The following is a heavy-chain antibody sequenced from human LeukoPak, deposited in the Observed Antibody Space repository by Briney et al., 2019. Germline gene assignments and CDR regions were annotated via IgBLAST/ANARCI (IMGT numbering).Heavy chain of an antibody. J-gene: IGHJ4*02. V-gene: IGHV4-31*03. CDR1: GGSISSGGYY. CDR3: ARSVPYCSSTSCYGVLPSYYFDY. CDR2: IYYSGST. Sequence: SETLSLTCTVSGGSISSGGYYWSWIRQHPGKGLEWIGYIYYSGSTYYNPSLKSRVTISVDTSKNQFSLKLSSVTAADTAVYYCARSVPYCSSTSCYGVLPSYYFDYWGQGTLVTVSS. D-gene: IGHD2-2*01.